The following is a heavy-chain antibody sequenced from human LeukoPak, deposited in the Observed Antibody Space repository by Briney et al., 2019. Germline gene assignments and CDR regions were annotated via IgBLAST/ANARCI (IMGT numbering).Heavy chain of an antibody. Sequence: GGSLRLSCAASGFTFSNYWMTWVRQAPGKGLEWVANIKQDGSETYYVDSVKGRFTISRDNSNNSLYLQMSSLRAEDTAVYYCTRAGGRASGSSYWGQGTLVTVSS. J-gene: IGHJ4*02. CDR2: IKQDGSET. D-gene: IGHD1-26*01. CDR1: GFTFSNYW. CDR3: TRAGGRASGSSY. V-gene: IGHV3-7*01.